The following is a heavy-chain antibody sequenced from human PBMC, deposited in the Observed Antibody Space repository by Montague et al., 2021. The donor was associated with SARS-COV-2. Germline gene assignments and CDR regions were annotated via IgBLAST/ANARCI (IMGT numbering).Heavy chain of an antibody. J-gene: IGHJ4*02. V-gene: IGHV4-39*01. CDR2: NYYSGST. Sequence: SETLSLTCTVSGASISSRSYYWVWIRQPPGKGLAWIGFNYYSGSTYYNPTLKSRVTISVDTSKNQFSLKLSSVTAADTAVYDCATLPSSITIFGVVQGYYFDDWGQGTLVTVSS. D-gene: IGHD3-3*01. CDR1: GASISSRSYY. CDR3: ATLPSSITIFGVVQGYYFDD.